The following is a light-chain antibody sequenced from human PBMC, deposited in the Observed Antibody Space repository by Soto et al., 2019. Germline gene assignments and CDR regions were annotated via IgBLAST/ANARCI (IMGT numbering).Light chain of an antibody. V-gene: IGLV2-8*01. CDR1: SSDVGGYNY. Sequence: QTVVTQPPSASGSPGQSVTISCTGTSSDVGGYNYVSWYQHHPGKAPKFMIYEVNKRPSGVPDRFSGSKSDNTASLTVSGLQAEDEADYYCSSYAGNSAWVFGGGTKLTVL. CDR3: SSYAGNSAWV. J-gene: IGLJ3*02. CDR2: EVN.